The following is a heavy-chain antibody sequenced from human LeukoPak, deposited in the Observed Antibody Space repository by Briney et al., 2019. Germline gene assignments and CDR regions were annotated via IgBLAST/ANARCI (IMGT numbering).Heavy chain of an antibody. CDR2: INHSGST. V-gene: IGHV4-34*01. CDR1: GGSFSGYY. CDR3: ARGRWIRSVVVPAASYYFDY. D-gene: IGHD2-2*01. J-gene: IGHJ4*02. Sequence: PSETLSLTCAVYGGSFSGYYWSWIRQPPGKGLEWIGEINHSGSTNYNPSLKSRVTISVDTSKNQFSLKLSSVTAADTAVYYCARGRWIRSVVVPAASYYFDYWGQGTLVTVSS.